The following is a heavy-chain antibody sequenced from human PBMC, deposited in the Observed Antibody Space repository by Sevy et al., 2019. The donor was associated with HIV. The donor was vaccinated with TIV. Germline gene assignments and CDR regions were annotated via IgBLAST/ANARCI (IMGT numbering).Heavy chain of an antibody. D-gene: IGHD3-10*01. V-gene: IGHV3-15*07. CDR1: GFTFSNAW. CDR2: IKSKTDGGTT. J-gene: IGHJ4*02. Sequence: GGSLRLSCAASGFTFSNAWMNWVRQAPGKGLEWVGRIKSKTDGGTTDYAAPVKGRFTISRDDSKNTLYLQMNSLKTEETAVYYCTSEGSYHYYDSGNYYTLRYFDYWGQGTLVTVSS. CDR3: TSEGSYHYYDSGNYYTLRYFDY.